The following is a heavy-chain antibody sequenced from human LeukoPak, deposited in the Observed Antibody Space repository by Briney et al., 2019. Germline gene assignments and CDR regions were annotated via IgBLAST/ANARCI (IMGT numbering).Heavy chain of an antibody. V-gene: IGHV4-59*08. D-gene: IGHD3-22*01. CDR3: ARQPITMIVVAQAYYFDY. CDR1: TGSISSYY. Sequence: SSETLSLTCTVSTGSISSYYWSWIRQPPGQGLEWIGYIYYSGSTNNNPSLKSRVTISVDTSKNQFSLKLSSVTAADTAVYYCARQPITMIVVAQAYYFDYWGQGTLVTVSS. CDR2: IYYSGST. J-gene: IGHJ4*02.